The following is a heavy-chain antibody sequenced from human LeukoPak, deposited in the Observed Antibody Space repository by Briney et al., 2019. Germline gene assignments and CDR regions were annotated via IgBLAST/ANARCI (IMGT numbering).Heavy chain of an antibody. Sequence: GGSLRLSCAASGFTFSSYSMNWVRQAPGKGLEWVSSISSSSSYIYYADSVKGRFTISRDNAKNSLYLQMNSLRAEDTAVYYCARAVYGFDAFDIWGQGAMVTVSS. CDR1: GFTFSSYS. D-gene: IGHD4-17*01. J-gene: IGHJ3*02. V-gene: IGHV3-21*01. CDR2: ISSSSSYI. CDR3: ARAVYGFDAFDI.